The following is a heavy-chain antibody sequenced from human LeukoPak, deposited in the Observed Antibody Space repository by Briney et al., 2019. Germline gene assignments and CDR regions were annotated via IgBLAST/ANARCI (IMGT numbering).Heavy chain of an antibody. CDR3: ARGSPNLFDY. CDR2: ISSSSTYI. J-gene: IGHJ4*02. V-gene: IGHV3-21*01. Sequence: GGSLRLSCAASGFTFSSYSMNWLRQAPGKGLEWVSSISSSSTYIYYADSVKGRFTISRDNAKNSLYLQMNSLRDEDTAVYYCARGSPNLFDYWGQGTLVTVSS. CDR1: GFTFSSYS. D-gene: IGHD1-14*01.